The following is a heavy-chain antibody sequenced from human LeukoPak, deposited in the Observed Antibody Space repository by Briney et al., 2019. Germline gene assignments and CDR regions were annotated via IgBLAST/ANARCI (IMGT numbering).Heavy chain of an antibody. CDR2: IGVVGDT. V-gene: IGHV3-13*01. Sequence: GGSLRLSCAASGFTFSNYDFHWVRQAAGKGLEWVSAIGVVGDTYYSGSVKGRFTFSRESAKNSLYLQMNSLRDGDTAVYYCAREYCSGGNCAGGFYFDLWGRGTPVTVSS. D-gene: IGHD2-15*01. J-gene: IGHJ2*01. CDR1: GFTFSNYD. CDR3: AREYCSGGNCAGGFYFDL.